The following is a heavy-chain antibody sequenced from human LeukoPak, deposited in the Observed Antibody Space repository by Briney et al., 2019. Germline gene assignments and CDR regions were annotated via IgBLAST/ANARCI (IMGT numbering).Heavy chain of an antibody. D-gene: IGHD6-19*01. CDR2: ISSYNGNT. J-gene: IGHJ3*02. Sequence: ASMKVSCKASGYTFTSYGISWVRQAPGQGLEWMGWISSYNGNTNYAQKLQGRVTMTTDTSTSTAYMELRSLRSDDTAVYYCARDGDSSGWYSAFDIWGQGTMVTVSS. CDR1: GYTFTSYG. CDR3: ARDGDSSGWYSAFDI. V-gene: IGHV1-18*01.